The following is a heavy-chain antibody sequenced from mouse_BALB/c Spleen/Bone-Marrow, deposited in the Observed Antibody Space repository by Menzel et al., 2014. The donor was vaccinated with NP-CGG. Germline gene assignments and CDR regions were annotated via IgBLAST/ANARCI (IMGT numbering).Heavy chain of an antibody. Sequence: EVQLVESGGGLVQPGGSLRLSCATSGFTFXDYYMSWVRQPPGKALEWLGFIRNKANGYTTEYSASVKGRFTISRDNSQSILYLQMNTLRAEDSATYYCARDRRYDLAWLAYWGQGTLVTVSA. V-gene: IGHV7-3*02. D-gene: IGHD2-14*01. CDR3: ARDRRYDLAWLAY. CDR1: GFTFXDYY. CDR2: IRNKANGYTT. J-gene: IGHJ3*01.